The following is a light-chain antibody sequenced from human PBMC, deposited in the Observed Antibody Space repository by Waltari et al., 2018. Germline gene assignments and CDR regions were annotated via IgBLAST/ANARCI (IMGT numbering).Light chain of an antibody. CDR1: QGISNS. CDR3: QQYYSIALN. J-gene: IGKJ4*01. V-gene: IGKV1-NL1*01. Sequence: IQMTKSTSSLSATVGDRVTITCRASQGISNSLAWYQQKPGKAPKLLLYAASRLENGVPSRFSGSGSGTDYTLTISSLQPEDFATYYCQQYYSIALNFGGGTKVEIK. CDR2: AAS.